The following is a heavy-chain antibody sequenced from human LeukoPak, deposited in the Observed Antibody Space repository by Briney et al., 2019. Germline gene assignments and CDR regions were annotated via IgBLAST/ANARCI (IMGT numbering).Heavy chain of an antibody. CDR3: AKDIAAAGGPCAY. D-gene: IGHD6-13*01. CDR2: IRSDGSDK. Sequence: PGGSLRLSCAASGFTFSGYDMHWVRQAPGKGREWVALIRSDGSDKYYADSVKGRFTISRDNSKNTLFLQMNSLRAEDTAVYYCAKDIAAAGGPCAYWGRGTLVTVSS. CDR1: GFTFSGYD. V-gene: IGHV3-30*02. J-gene: IGHJ4*02.